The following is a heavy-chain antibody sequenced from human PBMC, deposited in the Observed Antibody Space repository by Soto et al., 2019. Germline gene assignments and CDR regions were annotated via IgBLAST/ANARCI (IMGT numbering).Heavy chain of an antibody. J-gene: IGHJ4*02. CDR2: IVVGSGNT. CDR3: AAVALDY. CDR1: GFTFTSSA. D-gene: IGHD2-21*01. V-gene: IGHV1-58*01. Sequence: QMQLVQSGPEVKKPGTSVKVSCKASGFTFTSSAVQWVRQARGQRLEWIGWIVVGSGNTNYAQKFQERVTITRDMSTSTAYMDLSSLGYVEPDVYYCAAVALDYWGQGTLVTVFS.